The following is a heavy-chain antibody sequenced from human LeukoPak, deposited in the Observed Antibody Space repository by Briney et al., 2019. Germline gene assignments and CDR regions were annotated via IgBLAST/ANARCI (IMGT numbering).Heavy chain of an antibody. Sequence: SETLSLTCAVYGGSFSGYYWSWIRQPPGKGLEWIGEINHSGSTNYNPSLKSRVTISVDTSKNQFSLKLGSVTAADTAVYYCAGVTVRGVLYYFDYWGQGTLVTVSS. J-gene: IGHJ4*02. CDR2: INHSGST. CDR3: AGVTVRGVLYYFDY. V-gene: IGHV4-34*01. D-gene: IGHD3-10*01. CDR1: GGSFSGYY.